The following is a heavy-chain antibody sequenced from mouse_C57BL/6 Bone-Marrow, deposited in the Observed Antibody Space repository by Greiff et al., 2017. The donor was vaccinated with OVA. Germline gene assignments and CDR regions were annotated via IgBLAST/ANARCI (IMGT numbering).Heavy chain of an antibody. CDR1: GYTFTSYW. D-gene: IGHD4-1*01. CDR3: ARHETGWYFDV. Sequence: VQLQQSGTELVKPGASVKLSCKASGYTFTSYWMHWVKQRPGQGLEWIGNINPSNGGTNYNEKFKSKATLTVDKSSSTVYMELSRLTSEDSAVYFCARHETGWYFDVWGTGTTVTVSS. J-gene: IGHJ1*03. V-gene: IGHV1-53*01. CDR2: INPSNGGT.